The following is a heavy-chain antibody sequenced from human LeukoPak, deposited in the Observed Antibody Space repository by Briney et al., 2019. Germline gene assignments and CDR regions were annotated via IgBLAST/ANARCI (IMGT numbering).Heavy chain of an antibody. CDR1: GGSFSGYY. J-gene: IGHJ5*02. CDR2: INHSGST. CDR3: ASDAAGRIGTVDP. D-gene: IGHD6-13*01. Sequence: SETLSLTCAVYGGSFSGYYWSWIRQPPGKGLEWIGEINHSGSTNCNPSLKSRVTISVDTSKNQFSLKLSSVTAADTAVYYCASDAAGRIGTVDPWGQGTLVTVSS. V-gene: IGHV4-34*01.